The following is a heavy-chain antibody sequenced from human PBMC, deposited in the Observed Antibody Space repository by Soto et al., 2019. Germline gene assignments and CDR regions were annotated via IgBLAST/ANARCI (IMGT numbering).Heavy chain of an antibody. J-gene: IGHJ4*02. D-gene: IGHD6-13*01. Sequence: QVQLVESGGGVVQPGRSLRLSCAASGFTFSTYAMHWVRQAPGKGLAWVAFMSNDGTNKYYADSVKGRFTISRDNSKNTLYLHMNSLRTEDTAVYYCARQLISSTSPVEFDSWGQGTLVTVSS. CDR2: MSNDGTNK. CDR3: ARQLISSTSPVEFDS. CDR1: GFTFSTYA. V-gene: IGHV3-30-3*01.